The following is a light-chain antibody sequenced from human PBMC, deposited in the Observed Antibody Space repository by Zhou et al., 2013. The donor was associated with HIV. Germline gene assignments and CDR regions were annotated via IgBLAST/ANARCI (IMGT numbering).Light chain of an antibody. CDR2: GAS. V-gene: IGKV1-12*01. CDR1: QSISNW. J-gene: IGKJ4*01. Sequence: DIQMTQSPSTLSASVGDRVTITCRASQSISNWLAWYQQKPGKAPELLIYGASNLQSGVPSRFTGSGSGTDFTLTISSLQPEDFATYYCQQAESLPLTFGGGTKVELK. CDR3: QQAESLPLT.